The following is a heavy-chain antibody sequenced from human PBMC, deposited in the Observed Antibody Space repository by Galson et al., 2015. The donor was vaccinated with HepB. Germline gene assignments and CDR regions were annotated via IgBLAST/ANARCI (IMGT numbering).Heavy chain of an antibody. D-gene: IGHD3-22*01. V-gene: IGHV3-15*01. J-gene: IGHJ4*02. CDR2: IKSKISGGTI. Sequence: SLRLSCAASRFTFNNAWMTWVRQAPGKGLEWVGRIKSKISGGTIDYAAPVKGRFTISRDDSKNTLYLQMNSLRAEDTAVYYCARGGGSYYYDSSGYYYWGQGTLVTVSS. CDR3: ARGGGSYYYDSSGYYY. CDR1: RFTFNNAW.